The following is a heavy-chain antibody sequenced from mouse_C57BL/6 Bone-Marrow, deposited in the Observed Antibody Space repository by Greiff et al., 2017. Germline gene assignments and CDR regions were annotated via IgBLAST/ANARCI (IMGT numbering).Heavy chain of an antibody. CDR3: ARGPYYSGRYCDV. D-gene: IGHD1-1*01. Sequence: QVQLQQSGAELVRPGTSVKMSCKASGYNFTNYWIGWAKQRPGHGLEWIGDIYPGGGYTNNNEKFKGKATLTADKSSSTAYMQFSSLTSEDSAIYYCARGPYYSGRYCDVWGTGTTVTVSS. J-gene: IGHJ1*03. CDR1: GYNFTNYW. V-gene: IGHV1-63*01. CDR2: IYPGGGYT.